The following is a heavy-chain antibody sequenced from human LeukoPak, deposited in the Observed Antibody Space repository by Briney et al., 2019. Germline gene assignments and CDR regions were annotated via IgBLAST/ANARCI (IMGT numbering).Heavy chain of an antibody. Sequence: GGSLRLSCAASGFTFSTYWMSWVRQAPGKGLEWLSVIYPAGNTNNADSVKGRFTISRHNSENTLYLQMNNLRAEDTAVYYCATTSQWRFESWGQGTLVTVSS. CDR1: GFTFSTYW. D-gene: IGHD6-19*01. CDR2: IYPAGNT. CDR3: ATTSQWRFES. V-gene: IGHV3-53*04. J-gene: IGHJ5*01.